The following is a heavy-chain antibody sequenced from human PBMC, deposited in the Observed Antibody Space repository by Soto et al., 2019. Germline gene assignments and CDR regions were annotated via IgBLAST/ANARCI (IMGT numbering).Heavy chain of an antibody. V-gene: IGHV3-72*01. Sequence: EVQLVESGGGLVQPGGSLRLSCAASGFTFSDHYMDWVRQAPGKGLEWVGRTRNKANRYTTEYAASVKGRFTISRDGSESSLYLQMNSLTTEHTAVYYCTRSSGNYRYFDLWGRGTLVTVSS. CDR2: TRNKANRYTT. D-gene: IGHD1-26*01. J-gene: IGHJ2*01. CDR1: GFTFSDHY. CDR3: TRSSGNYRYFDL.